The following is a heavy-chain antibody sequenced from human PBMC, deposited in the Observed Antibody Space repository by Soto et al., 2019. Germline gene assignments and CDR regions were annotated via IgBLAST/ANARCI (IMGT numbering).Heavy chain of an antibody. J-gene: IGHJ4*02. CDR3: ARGVAGSGFDL. CDR1: GDSVSSNTAA. V-gene: IGHV6-1*01. D-gene: IGHD6-19*01. Sequence: TLSLTCAISGDSVSSNTAAWNWIRSSPSRGLEWLGRTYYRSNWRHDYAVSVKSRITVNPDTSKNHFSLQLNSVTPDDTAVYYCARGVAGSGFDLWGQGTRGTVSS. CDR2: TYYRSNWRH.